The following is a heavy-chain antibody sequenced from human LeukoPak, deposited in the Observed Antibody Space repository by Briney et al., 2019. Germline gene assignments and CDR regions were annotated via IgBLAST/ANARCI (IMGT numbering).Heavy chain of an antibody. Sequence: GGSLRLSCAASGFTFSSYAMSWVRQAPGKGLEWVSAISGSGGSTYYADSVKGRFPISRDNSKNTLYLQMNSLRAEDTAVYYCAKVLLVRGYYFDYWGQGTLVTVSS. D-gene: IGHD3-10*01. CDR2: ISGSGGST. V-gene: IGHV3-23*01. J-gene: IGHJ4*02. CDR3: AKVLLVRGYYFDY. CDR1: GFTFSSYA.